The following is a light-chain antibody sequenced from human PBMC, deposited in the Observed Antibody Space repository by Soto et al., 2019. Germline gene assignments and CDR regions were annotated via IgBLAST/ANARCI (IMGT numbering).Light chain of an antibody. CDR2: EVT. Sequence: QSALAQPSSVSGSPGQSITISCTGTSTDVGGYNYVSWYQHHSGKAPKLLIYEVTNRPSGISDRFSGSKSVNTASLTISRLHPAYESDYYCGSYSSTDTPFVFGTGTKGTVL. J-gene: IGLJ1*01. CDR3: GSYSSTDTPFV. V-gene: IGLV2-14*01. CDR1: STDVGGYNY.